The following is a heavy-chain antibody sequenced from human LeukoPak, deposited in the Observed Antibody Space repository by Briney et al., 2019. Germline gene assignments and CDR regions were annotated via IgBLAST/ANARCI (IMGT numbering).Heavy chain of an antibody. CDR2: INPNSGGT. CDR1: GHTFSNYY. J-gene: IGHJ5*02. Sequence: ASVKVSCKASGHTFSNYYMHWVRQAPGQGLEWMGWINPNSGGTNYAQKFQGRVTMTTDTSMSTAYMELSRLTSDDTAVYYCARAGGRSWFDPWGQGTLVTVSS. V-gene: IGHV1-2*02. CDR3: ARAGGRSWFDP.